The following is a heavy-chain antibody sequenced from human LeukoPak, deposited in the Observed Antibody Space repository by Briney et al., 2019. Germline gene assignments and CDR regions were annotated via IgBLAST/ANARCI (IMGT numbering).Heavy chain of an antibody. CDR3: ASAGDSSGYYYFSAFVI. CDR2: IYPDDSAT. Sequence: GASLKISCKASENRSTNCLIGWVRQMPEKGLEWMEVIYPDDSATTFHPSFQGEVTISADKSISTDYLQWSSLKASDTAMYYCASAGDSSGYYYFSAFVIWGEGTMVTVSS. V-gene: IGHV5-51*01. D-gene: IGHD3-22*01. CDR1: ENRSTNCL. J-gene: IGHJ3*02.